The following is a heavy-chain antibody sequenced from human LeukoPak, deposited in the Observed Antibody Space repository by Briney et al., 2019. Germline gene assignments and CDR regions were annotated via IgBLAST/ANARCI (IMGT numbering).Heavy chain of an antibody. J-gene: IGHJ5*02. V-gene: IGHV1-46*01. CDR1: GYTFTGYY. D-gene: IGHD4-17*01. Sequence: GASVKVSCKASGYTFTGYYMHWVRQAPGQGLEWMGIINPSGGSTSYAQKFQGRVTMTRDTSTSTVYMELSSLRSEDTAVYYCARDHHDYGDPNWFDPWGQGTLVTVSS. CDR2: INPSGGST. CDR3: ARDHHDYGDPNWFDP.